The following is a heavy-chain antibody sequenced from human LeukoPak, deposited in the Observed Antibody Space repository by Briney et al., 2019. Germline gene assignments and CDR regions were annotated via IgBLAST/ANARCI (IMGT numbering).Heavy chain of an antibody. Sequence: PGGSLRLSCAASGFTFSSYSMNWVRQAPGKGLEWVSSVSSSSTYMYYADSVEGRFTISRDNAKNSLYLQMNSLRAEDTAVYYCARGIFGSGSYYFDYWGQGTLVTVSS. V-gene: IGHV3-21*01. D-gene: IGHD6-19*01. CDR2: VSSSSTYM. CDR1: GFTFSSYS. CDR3: ARGIFGSGSYYFDY. J-gene: IGHJ4*02.